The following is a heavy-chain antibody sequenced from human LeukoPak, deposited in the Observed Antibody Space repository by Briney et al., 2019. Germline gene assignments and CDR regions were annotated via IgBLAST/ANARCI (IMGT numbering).Heavy chain of an antibody. J-gene: IGHJ3*02. CDR2: IWYDGSKK. CDR3: ARWGGDYSAFDI. D-gene: IGHD4-17*01. V-gene: IGHV3-33*01. Sequence: PGRSLRLSCAASGFTFSGYGMHWVRQAPVKGLEWVAVIWYDGSKKYHADPVKGRFTISRDNSKNTLYLQMNSLRAEDTAVYYCARWGGDYSAFDIWGQGTMVTVSS. CDR1: GFTFSGYG.